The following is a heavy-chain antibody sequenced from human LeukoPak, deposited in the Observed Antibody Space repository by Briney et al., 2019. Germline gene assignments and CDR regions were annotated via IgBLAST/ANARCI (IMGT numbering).Heavy chain of an antibody. Sequence: GGSLRPSCAASGFTFSSYSMNWVRQAPGKGLEWVSSISSSSSYIYYADSVKGRFTISRDNAKNSLYLQMNSLRAEDTAVYYCARDLQSKTAGSLEGSLDYWGQGTLVTVSS. CDR2: ISSSSSYI. V-gene: IGHV3-21*01. D-gene: IGHD3-3*01. CDR1: GFTFSSYS. J-gene: IGHJ4*02. CDR3: ARDLQSKTAGSLEGSLDY.